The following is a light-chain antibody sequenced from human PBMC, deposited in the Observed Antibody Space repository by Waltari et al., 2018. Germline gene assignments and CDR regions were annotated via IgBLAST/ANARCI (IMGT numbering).Light chain of an antibody. CDR1: TSHVGGYNY. J-gene: IGLJ3*02. V-gene: IGLV2-11*01. CDR2: DVT. Sequence: SALTQPRSVSGSPGQSVTIPSTGTTSHVGGYNYVSWYHHHPGKAPKLMIFDVTQRPSGVPDRFSGSKSANTASLTISGLQAEDEADYYCCSFAGTYTWVFGGGTKVPVL. CDR3: CSFAGTYTWV.